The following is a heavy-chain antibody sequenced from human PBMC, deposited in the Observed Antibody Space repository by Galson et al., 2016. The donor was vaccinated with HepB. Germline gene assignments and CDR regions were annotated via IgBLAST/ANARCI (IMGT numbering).Heavy chain of an antibody. J-gene: IGHJ4*02. CDR1: GGNFSSSA. D-gene: IGHD3-3*01. V-gene: IGHV1-69*06. CDR2: IIPIFST. Sequence: SVKVSCKASGGNFSSSAISWVRQAPGQGLEWMGGIIPIFSTNYAQKFQGRVTMTEDTSADTAYMELSSLRSEDTAVYYCAAVVRVFGVRRGFDYWGQGTLVSVSS. CDR3: AAVVRVFGVRRGFDY.